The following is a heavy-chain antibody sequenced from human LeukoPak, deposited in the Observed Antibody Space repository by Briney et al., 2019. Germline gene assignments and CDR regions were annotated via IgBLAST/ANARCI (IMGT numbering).Heavy chain of an antibody. J-gene: IGHJ4*02. CDR1: GGTFSSYA. CDR3: ARAYCSGTCCFHFDY. CDR2: IIPIFGTA. Sequence: GASVKVSCKASGGTFSSYAISWVRQAPGQGLEWMGGIIPIFGTANYAQKFQGRVTITTDESTSTAYMELSSLRSEDTAVYYCARAYCSGTCCFHFDYWGQGTLVTVSS. V-gene: IGHV1-69*05. D-gene: IGHD2-2*01.